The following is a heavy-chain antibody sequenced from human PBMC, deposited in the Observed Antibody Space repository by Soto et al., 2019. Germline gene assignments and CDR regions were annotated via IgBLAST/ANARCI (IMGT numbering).Heavy chain of an antibody. D-gene: IGHD2-21*01. V-gene: IGHV3-7*01. J-gene: IGHJ4*02. CDR3: SHTGV. CDR1: GFSFSSDW. CDR2: VNEAGTEK. Sequence: EVQMVESGGGLVQPGGSLRLSCAASGFSFSSDWMYWVRQAPGKGLEWVANVNEAGTEKNDVDSMKVRFTLSRDNAKDSMYQHMNSQRAEETAEYYCSHTGVGGQGTLVTVSS.